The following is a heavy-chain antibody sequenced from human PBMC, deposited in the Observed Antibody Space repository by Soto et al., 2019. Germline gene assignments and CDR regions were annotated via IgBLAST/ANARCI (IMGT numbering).Heavy chain of an antibody. V-gene: IGHV1-58*02. D-gene: IGHD3-16*02. CDR1: GFTFTSSA. CDR3: AASIMITFGGVIPPDAFDF. J-gene: IGHJ3*01. Sequence: SVKVSCKASGFTFTSSAMQWVRQARGQRLEWIGWIVVGSGNTNYAQKFQERVTITRDMSTSTAYMELSSLRSEDTAVYYCAASIMITFGGVIPPDAFDFWGQGIMVTLSS. CDR2: IVVGSGNT.